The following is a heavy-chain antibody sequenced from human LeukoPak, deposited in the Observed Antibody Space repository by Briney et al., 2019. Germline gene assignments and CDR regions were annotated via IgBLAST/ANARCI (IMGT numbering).Heavy chain of an antibody. D-gene: IGHD4-11*01. Sequence: ASVKVSCKASGYTFTSYYMHWVRQAPGQGLEWMGIINPSGGSTSYAQKFQGRVTMTRDTSTSTVYMELSSLGSEDTAVYYCARGVKTVTTSTVYYYMDVWGKGTTVTVSS. CDR1: GYTFTSYY. CDR3: ARGVKTVTTSTVYYYMDV. CDR2: INPSGGST. V-gene: IGHV1-46*01. J-gene: IGHJ6*03.